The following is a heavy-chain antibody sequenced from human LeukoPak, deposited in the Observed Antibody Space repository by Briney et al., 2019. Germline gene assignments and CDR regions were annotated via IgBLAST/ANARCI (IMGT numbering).Heavy chain of an antibody. J-gene: IGHJ4*02. D-gene: IGHD3-22*01. CDR2: IKGDGSSK. CDR1: GFTFSNYW. V-gene: IGHV3-7*03. CDR3: ATSHDSSGND. Sequence: GGSLRLSCAASGFTFSNYWMSWVRQAPGKGLEWVANIKGDGSSKYYMDSVKGRFTISRDNAKSSLYVQMNTLRAEDTAVYYCATSHDSSGNDWGQGTLVTVSS.